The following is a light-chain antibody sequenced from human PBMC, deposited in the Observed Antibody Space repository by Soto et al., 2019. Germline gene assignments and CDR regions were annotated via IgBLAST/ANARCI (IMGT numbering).Light chain of an antibody. J-gene: IGKJ1*01. CDR3: QQSYSTPRT. CDR1: QSISSY. Sequence: DIQMTQSPSSLSASVGDRVTITCRARQSISSYLNWYQQKPGKAPKLLIYAASSLQSGVPSRFSGSGSGTYFTLTISRLHPEDFATYFCQQSYSTPRTFCQGTQVEIK. CDR2: AAS. V-gene: IGKV1-39*01.